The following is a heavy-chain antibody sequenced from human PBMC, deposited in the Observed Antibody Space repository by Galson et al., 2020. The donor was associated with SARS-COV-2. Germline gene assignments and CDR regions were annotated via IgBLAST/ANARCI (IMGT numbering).Heavy chain of an antibody. Sequence: ASVKVSCKASGYTFTGYYMHWVRQAPGQGLEWMGWINPNSGGTNYAQKFQGRVTMTRDTSISTAYMELSRLRSDDTAVYYCARDKMMLPEGNYYYYSGMDVWGQGTTVTVSS. J-gene: IGHJ6*02. CDR2: INPNSGGT. D-gene: IGHD2-15*01. CDR1: GYTFTGYY. V-gene: IGHV1-2*02. CDR3: ARDKMMLPEGNYYYYSGMDV.